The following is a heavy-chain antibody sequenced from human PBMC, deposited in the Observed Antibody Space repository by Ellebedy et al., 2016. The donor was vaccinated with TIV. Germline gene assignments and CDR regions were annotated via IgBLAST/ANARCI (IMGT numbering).Heavy chain of an antibody. CDR3: ARTPYCANGICYNHYYFDY. CDR2: IYYSGNT. J-gene: IGHJ4*02. D-gene: IGHD2-8*01. Sequence: SETLSLXXTVSGGSISSYYWSWIRQPPGKGLEWIGYIYYSGNTNYNPSLKSRVTISVDTSKKQFSLKLWSVTAADTALYYCARTPYCANGICYNHYYFDYWGQGTLVTVSS. V-gene: IGHV4-59*01. CDR1: GGSISSYY.